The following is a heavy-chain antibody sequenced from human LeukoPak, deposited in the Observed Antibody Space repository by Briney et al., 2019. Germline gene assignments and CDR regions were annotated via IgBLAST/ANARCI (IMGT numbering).Heavy chain of an antibody. CDR1: SGSISSFY. V-gene: IGHV4-59*08. D-gene: IGHD2-2*02. Sequence: SETLSLTCTVSSGSISSFYWSWIRQPPGKGLEWIGYIYYSGSTNYNPSLKSRVTISVDTSKNQFSLKLSSVTAADTAVFYCARCTSTSCYNFDYWGQGTLVTVSS. CDR3: ARCTSTSCYNFDY. CDR2: IYYSGST. J-gene: IGHJ4*02.